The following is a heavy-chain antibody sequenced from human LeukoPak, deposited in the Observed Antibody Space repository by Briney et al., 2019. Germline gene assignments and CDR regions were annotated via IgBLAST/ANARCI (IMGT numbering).Heavy chain of an antibody. CDR3: AKGIAAAGTVHDAFDI. CDR2: ISYSGNA. V-gene: IGHV4-30-4*01. Sequence: SETLSLTCAVSGGSISSDDYYWSWIRQPPGKGLEWIGYISYSGNAYYNPSLKSRVTISVDKSKNQFSLKLSSVTAADTAVYYCAKGIAAAGTVHDAFDIWGQGTMVTVSS. CDR1: GGSISSDDYY. J-gene: IGHJ3*02. D-gene: IGHD6-13*01.